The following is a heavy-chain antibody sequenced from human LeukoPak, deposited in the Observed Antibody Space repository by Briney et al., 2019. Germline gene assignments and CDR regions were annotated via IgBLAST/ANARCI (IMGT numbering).Heavy chain of an antibody. V-gene: IGHV4-31*03. CDR1: GGSISSGGYY. CDR2: IYYSGST. Sequence: PSETLSLTCTVSGGSISSGGYYWSWIRQHPGKGLEWIGYIYYSGSTYYNPSLKSRVTISVDTSKNQFSLKLSSVTAADTAVYYRARAPSPYCSSTSCYGGLVVNYFDYWGQGTLVTVSS. D-gene: IGHD2-2*01. J-gene: IGHJ4*02. CDR3: ARAPSPYCSSTSCYGGLVVNYFDY.